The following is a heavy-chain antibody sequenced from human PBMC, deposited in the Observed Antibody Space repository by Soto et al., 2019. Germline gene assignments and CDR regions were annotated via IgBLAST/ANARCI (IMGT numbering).Heavy chain of an antibody. J-gene: IGHJ4*02. CDR2: IKQDGSEK. V-gene: IGHV3-7*01. CDR1: GFRISRYW. Sequence: PGGSLRLSCAASGFRISRYWMSWVRQPPGKGLEWVGNIKQDGSEKNYVDSVRGRFTISRDNAKNSLSLQMNSLRAGDTAVYYCVAFPWYFDWSDPLFDYWGQGALVTVSS. D-gene: IGHD3-9*01. CDR3: VAFPWYFDWSDPLFDY.